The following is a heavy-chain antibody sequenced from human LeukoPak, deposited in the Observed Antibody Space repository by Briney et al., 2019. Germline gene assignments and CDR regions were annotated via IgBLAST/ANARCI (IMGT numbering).Heavy chain of an antibody. D-gene: IGHD4-17*01. CDR2: ISYDGFNK. J-gene: IGHJ4*02. CDR1: GFTFSSYG. V-gene: IGHV3-30*18. CDR3: ANLYGDSGLDY. Sequence: PGRSLRLSCAASGFTFSSYGMHWVRRPPGKGLEWVAVISYDGFNKYHADSVKGRFTISRDNSKNTLYLQMNSLRAEDTALYYCANLYGDSGLDYWGQGTLVTVSS.